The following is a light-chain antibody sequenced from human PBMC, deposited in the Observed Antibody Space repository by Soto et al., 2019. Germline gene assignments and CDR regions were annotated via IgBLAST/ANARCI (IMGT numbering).Light chain of an antibody. CDR1: RSNIGINT. V-gene: IGLV1-44*01. J-gene: IGLJ1*01. CDR3: ASWDDSRGRYV. CDR2: SDT. Sequence: QSALTQPPSASGTPGQTVSISCSGSRSNIGINTVTWYQHLPGAAPQLVIYSDTQRPAGVPGRFSGSKSGTSASLVISGLQSDDEADYFCASWDDSRGRYVFGSGTKVTVL.